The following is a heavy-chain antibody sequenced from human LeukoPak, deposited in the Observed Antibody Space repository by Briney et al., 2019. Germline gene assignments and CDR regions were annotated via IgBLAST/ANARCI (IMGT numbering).Heavy chain of an antibody. CDR1: GYTFTRYW. CDR2: IYPGDSDT. V-gene: IGHV5-51*01. CDR3: ARLYSNNLDC. D-gene: IGHD4-11*01. J-gene: IGHJ4*02. Sequence: GESLKISCKGSGYTFTRYWIGWVRQMPGKGLEWMGIIYPGDSDTRYSPSFQGQVTISADMSISTAYLQWSSLKASDTAIYYCARLYSNNLDCWGQGTLVTVSS.